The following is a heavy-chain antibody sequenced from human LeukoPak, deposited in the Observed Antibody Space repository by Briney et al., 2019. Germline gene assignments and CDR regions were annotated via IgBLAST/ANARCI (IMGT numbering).Heavy chain of an antibody. V-gene: IGHV4-34*01. CDR3: ARARYGETLGAFDI. J-gene: IGHJ3*02. CDR1: GGSFSGYY. CDR2: INHSGST. D-gene: IGHD4-17*01. Sequence: SETLSLTCAVYGGSFSGYYWSWIRQPPGKGLEWIGEINHSGSTNYNPSLKSRVTISVDTSKNQFSLKLSSVTAADTAVYYCARARYGETLGAFDIWGQGTMVTVSS.